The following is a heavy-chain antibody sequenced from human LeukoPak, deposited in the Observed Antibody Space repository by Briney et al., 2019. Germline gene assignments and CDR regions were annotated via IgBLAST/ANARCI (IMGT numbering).Heavy chain of an antibody. CDR2: IYYSGST. CDR3: ASRTGTFDY. V-gene: IGHV4-39*01. Sequence: SETLSLTCTVSGGSISSSSYYWGWIRQPPGKGLEWIVSIYYSGSTYYNPSLKSRVTISVDTSKNQFSLKLSSVTAADTAVYYCASRTGTFDYWGQGTLVTVSS. D-gene: IGHD7-27*01. J-gene: IGHJ4*02. CDR1: GGSISSSSYY.